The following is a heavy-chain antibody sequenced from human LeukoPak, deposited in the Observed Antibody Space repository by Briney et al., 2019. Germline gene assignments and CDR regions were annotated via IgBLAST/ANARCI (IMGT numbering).Heavy chain of an antibody. CDR3: ASLTLYCSSTSCYGGWFDP. D-gene: IGHD2-2*01. J-gene: IGHJ5*02. CDR2: IYYSGGT. V-gene: IGHV4-39*01. CDR1: GVSISSSSYY. Sequence: SETLSLTCTVSGVSISSSSYYWGRIRQPPGKGLEWIGSIYYSGGTSYNPSLKSRVSISVDTSKNQFSLKLRSVTAADTAVYYCASLTLYCSSTSCYGGWFDPWGQGTLVTVSS.